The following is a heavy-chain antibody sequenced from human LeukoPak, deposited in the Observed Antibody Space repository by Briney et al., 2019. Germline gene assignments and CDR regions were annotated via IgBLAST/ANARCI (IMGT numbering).Heavy chain of an antibody. CDR2: IIPIFGTA. D-gene: IGHD3-3*01. CDR1: GGTFSSYA. J-gene: IGHJ3*02. CDR3: ARHGGITIFGEAQPGGAFDI. V-gene: IGHV1-69*05. Sequence: ASVKVSCKASGGTFSSYAISWVRQAPGQGLEWMGGIIPIFGTANYAQKFQGRVTITTDESTSTAYMELSSLRSEDTAVYYCARHGGITIFGEAQPGGAFDIWGQGAMVTVSS.